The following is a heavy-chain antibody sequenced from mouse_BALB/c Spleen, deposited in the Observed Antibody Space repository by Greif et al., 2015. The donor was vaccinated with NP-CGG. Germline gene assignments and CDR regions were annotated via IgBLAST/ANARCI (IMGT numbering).Heavy chain of an antibody. Sequence: QVQLQQSGPGLVQPSQSLSITCTVSVFSLTSYGVHWVRQSPGKGLEWLGVIWSGGSTDYNAAFISRLSISKDNSKSQVFFKMNSLQADDTAIYYCARNRDAWFAYWGQGTLVTVSA. J-gene: IGHJ3*01. V-gene: IGHV2-4-1*01. D-gene: IGHD3-3*01. CDR1: VFSLTSYG. CDR2: IWSGGST. CDR3: ARNRDAWFAY.